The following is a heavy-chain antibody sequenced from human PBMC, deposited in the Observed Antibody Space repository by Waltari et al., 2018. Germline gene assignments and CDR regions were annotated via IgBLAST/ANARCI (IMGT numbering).Heavy chain of an antibody. CDR2: IYTSGST. V-gene: IGHV4-61*02. CDR3: AREFGGVYYYYMDV. CDR1: CGSISSGSYY. Sequence: QVQLQESGPGLVKPSQTLSLTCTVSCGSISSGSYYWSWIRQPAGKGLEWIGRIYTSGSTNYNPALKSRVTISVDTSKNQFSLKLSSVTAADTAVYYCAREFGGVYYYYMDVWGKGTTVTVSS. D-gene: IGHD3-10*01. J-gene: IGHJ6*03.